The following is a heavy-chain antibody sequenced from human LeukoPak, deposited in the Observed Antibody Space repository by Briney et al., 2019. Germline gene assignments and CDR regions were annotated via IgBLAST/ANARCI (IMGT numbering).Heavy chain of an antibody. D-gene: IGHD3-10*01. Sequence: GGSLRLSCAASGFTFSSYAMSWVRQAPGKGLDWVGRIKSKADGGTTDYAATVKGRFTISRDDSKNTLYLQMNSLKTEDTAVYYCSTEGLLWGYWGQGTLVTVSS. CDR3: STEGLLWGY. CDR1: GFTFSSYA. V-gene: IGHV3-15*01. CDR2: IKSKADGGTT. J-gene: IGHJ4*02.